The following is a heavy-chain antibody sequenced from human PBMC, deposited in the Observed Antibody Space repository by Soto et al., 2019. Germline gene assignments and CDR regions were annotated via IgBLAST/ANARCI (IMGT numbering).Heavy chain of an antibody. CDR2: IRSKAYGGTT. J-gene: IGHJ4*02. CDR3: TRAFNTAMAPSAIGYFDY. CDR1: GFTFGDYA. V-gene: IGHV3-49*03. Sequence: PGGSLRLSCTASGFTFGDYAMSWFRQAPGKGLEWVGFIRSKAYGGTTEYAASVKGRFTISRDDSKSIAYLQMNSLKTEDTAVYYCTRAFNTAMAPSAIGYFDYWGQGTLVTVSS. D-gene: IGHD5-18*01.